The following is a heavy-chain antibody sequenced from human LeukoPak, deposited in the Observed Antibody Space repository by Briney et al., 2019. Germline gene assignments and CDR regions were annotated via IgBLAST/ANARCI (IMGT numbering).Heavy chain of an antibody. CDR1: GGSISSYY. V-gene: IGHV4-59*08. D-gene: IGHD5-18*01. J-gene: IGHJ4*02. CDR2: IYYSGST. CDR3: ARHVSGYSYDY. Sequence: PSETLSLTCTVSGGSISSYYWSWIRQPPGKGLEWIGYIYYSGSTNYNPSLKSRVTISGDTSKNQLSLKLSSVAAADTAVYYCARHVSGYSYDYWGQGTLVTVSS.